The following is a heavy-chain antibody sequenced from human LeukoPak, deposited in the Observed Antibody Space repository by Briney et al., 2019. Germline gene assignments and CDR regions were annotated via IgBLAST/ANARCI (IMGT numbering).Heavy chain of an antibody. J-gene: IGHJ3*02. D-gene: IGHD3-10*01. CDR2: IYPGDSDT. V-gene: IGHV5-51*01. CDR3: ARSSELWFGYNWNAFDI. Sequence: GESLKIYCQGSGYSFTSYGIGWVRQMPGKGLEWMGIIYPGDSDTRYSPSFQGQVTISADKSISTDYLQWSSLTASDTAMYYCARSSELWFGYNWNAFDIWGQGTMVTVSS. CDR1: GYSFTSYG.